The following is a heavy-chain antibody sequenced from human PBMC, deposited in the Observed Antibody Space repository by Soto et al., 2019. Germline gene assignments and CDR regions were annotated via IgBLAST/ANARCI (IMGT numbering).Heavy chain of an antibody. CDR3: AKDRGFGEVKIGYGMDV. CDR1: GFTFSSYA. J-gene: IGHJ6*02. Sequence: EVQLLESGGGLVQPGGSLRLSCAASGFTFSSYAMTWVRQAPGKGLEWVSGIRGSGGKTYYADSVKGRFTISRDNSKNTLYVQMNSRRAEDTAVYYCAKDRGFGEVKIGYGMDVWGQGTTVTVSS. CDR2: IRGSGGKT. D-gene: IGHD3-10*01. V-gene: IGHV3-23*01.